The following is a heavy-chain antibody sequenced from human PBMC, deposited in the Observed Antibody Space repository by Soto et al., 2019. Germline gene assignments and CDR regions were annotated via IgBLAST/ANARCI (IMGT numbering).Heavy chain of an antibody. CDR3: ARDRATTVTKHLGYFDL. D-gene: IGHD4-17*01. V-gene: IGHV1-69*08. CDR1: GGTFSSYT. Sequence: QVQLVQSGAEVKKPGSSVKVSCKASGGTFSSYTISWVRQAPGQGLEWMGRIIPILGIANYAQKFQGRVTITADKSTSTAYMELSSLRSEDTAVYYCARDRATTVTKHLGYFDLWGRGTLVTVSS. CDR2: IIPILGIA. J-gene: IGHJ2*01.